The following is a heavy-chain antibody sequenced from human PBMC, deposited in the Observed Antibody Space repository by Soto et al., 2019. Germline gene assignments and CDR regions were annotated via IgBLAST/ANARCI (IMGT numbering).Heavy chain of an antibody. J-gene: IGHJ3*02. CDR2: INPSGGST. CDR3: ARVSNMDAFDI. V-gene: IGHV1-46*01. D-gene: IGHD1-20*01. CDR1: GYTFTSYY. Sequence: QVQLVQSGAEVKKPGASVKVSCKASGYTFTSYYMHWVRQAPGQGLEWMGIINPSGGSTSYAQKFQGRVTMNRDTYTSTVYMELSSLRSEDTAVYYCARVSNMDAFDIWGQGTMVTVSS.